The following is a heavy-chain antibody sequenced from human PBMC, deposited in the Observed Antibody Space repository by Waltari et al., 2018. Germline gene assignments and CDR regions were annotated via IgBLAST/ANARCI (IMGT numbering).Heavy chain of an antibody. J-gene: IGHJ5*02. CDR2: INHSGSN. CDR3: ARGRGVDWFDP. D-gene: IGHD3-10*01. V-gene: IGHV4-34*01. CDR1: GGSFSGYY. Sequence: QVQLQQWGAGLLKPSETLSLPCAVDGGSFSGYYWGWIRQPPGKGLEWIGEINHSGSNNDNPSIKSRVTISVDTSKNQFSLKLSSVTAADTAVYYCARGRGVDWFDPWGQGTLVTVSS.